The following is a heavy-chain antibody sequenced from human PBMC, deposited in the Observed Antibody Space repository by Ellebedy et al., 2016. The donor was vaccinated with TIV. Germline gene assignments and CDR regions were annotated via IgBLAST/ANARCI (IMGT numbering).Heavy chain of an antibody. CDR2: ISGSGGST. J-gene: IGHJ4*02. V-gene: IGHV3-23*01. Sequence: GGSLRLSXAASGFTFSSYAMSWVRQAPGKGLEWVSAISGSGGSTYYADSVKGRFTISRDNSKNTLYLQMNSLRAEDTAVYYCAKHPHRLLVRPRAWGISYFDYWGQGTLVTVSS. CDR3: AKHPHRLLVRPRAWGISYFDY. CDR1: GFTFSSYA. D-gene: IGHD7-27*01.